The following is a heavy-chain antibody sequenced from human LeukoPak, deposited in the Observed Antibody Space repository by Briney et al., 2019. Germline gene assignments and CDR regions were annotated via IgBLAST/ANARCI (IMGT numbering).Heavy chain of an antibody. D-gene: IGHD2-15*01. V-gene: IGHV3-30-3*01. CDR1: GITFRSYA. J-gene: IGHJ4*02. Sequence: GGSLRLSCAASGITFRSYAMHWVRQAPGKGLEWVAVISYDGSNKYYADSVKGRFTISRDNSKNTLYLQMNSLRAEDTAVYYCARDGLLGYFDYWGQGTLVTVSS. CDR2: ISYDGSNK. CDR3: ARDGLLGYFDY.